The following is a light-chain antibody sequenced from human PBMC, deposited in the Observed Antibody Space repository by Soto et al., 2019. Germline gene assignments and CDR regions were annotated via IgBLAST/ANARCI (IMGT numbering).Light chain of an antibody. Sequence: EIVLTQSTGTLSLSPGERATLSCRAGQSVTSNYVAWYQQKHGQAPRLLIYGASYRATDIPDRFSGSGSGTDFTLTISRLEAEDFAVYYCQQYGTSPYTFGQGTKLEIK. V-gene: IGKV3-20*01. CDR2: GAS. CDR1: QSVTSNY. CDR3: QQYGTSPYT. J-gene: IGKJ2*01.